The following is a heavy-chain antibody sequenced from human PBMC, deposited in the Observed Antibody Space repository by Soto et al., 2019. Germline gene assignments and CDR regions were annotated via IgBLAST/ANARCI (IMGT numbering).Heavy chain of an antibody. CDR1: GFTFSSYA. Sequence: QVQLVESGGGVVQPGRSLRLSCAASGFTFSSYAMHWVRRAPGKGLEWMAVMSYAGSNKYYSESVKGRFTISGDNSKNTLYLRMKSLRPEDTDLYYCASDGGAYWGQGTLVIVSS. CDR2: MSYAGSNK. D-gene: IGHD3-16*01. CDR3: ASDGGAY. V-gene: IGHV3-30-3*01. J-gene: IGHJ4*02.